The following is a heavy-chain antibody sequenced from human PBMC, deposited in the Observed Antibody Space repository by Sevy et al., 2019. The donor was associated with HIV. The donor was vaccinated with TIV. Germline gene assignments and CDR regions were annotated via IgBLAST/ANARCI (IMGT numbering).Heavy chain of an antibody. J-gene: IGHJ4*02. CDR3: VREGLGGFSYSLDC. CDR2: MNQDGTER. D-gene: IGHD3-16*01. CDR1: GFSFSTYW. Sequence: GGSLRLSCAASGFSFSTYWMTWVRQAPGKGLEWVAPMNQDGTERDYVDSVKGRFTISRDNTKTSLFLQMNSLSAEDTGVYYCVREGLGGFSYSLDCWGQGTLVTVSS. V-gene: IGHV3-7*01.